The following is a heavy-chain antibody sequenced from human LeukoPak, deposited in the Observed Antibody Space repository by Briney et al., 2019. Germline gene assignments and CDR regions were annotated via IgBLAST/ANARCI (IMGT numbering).Heavy chain of an antibody. D-gene: IGHD1-26*01. CDR3: ARDREA. CDR2: ISYDGSNK. J-gene: IGHJ5*02. V-gene: IGHV3-30-3*01. Sequence: GGSLRLSCAASGFTFSNSAMHWVRQAPGKGLEWVAVISYDGSNKYYADSVKGRFTISRDNSKNTLYLQMSLLRAEDTAVYHCARDREAWGQGTLVTVSS. CDR1: GFTFSNSA.